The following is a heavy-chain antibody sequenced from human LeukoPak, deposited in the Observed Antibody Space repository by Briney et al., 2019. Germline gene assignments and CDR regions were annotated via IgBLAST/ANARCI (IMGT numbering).Heavy chain of an antibody. J-gene: IGHJ4*02. Sequence: PGGSLRLSCAASGFTFSSYAMSWVRQAPGKGLEWVSAISGSGGGTYYADSVKGRFTISRDNSMNTLYLQMNSLRAEDTAVYYCARAQQQLVGVFDYWGQGTLVTVSS. V-gene: IGHV3-23*01. CDR3: ARAQQQLVGVFDY. D-gene: IGHD6-13*01. CDR2: ISGSGGGT. CDR1: GFTFSSYA.